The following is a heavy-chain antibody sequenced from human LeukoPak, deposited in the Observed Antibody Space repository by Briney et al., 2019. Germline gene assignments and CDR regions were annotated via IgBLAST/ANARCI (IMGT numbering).Heavy chain of an antibody. V-gene: IGHV1-69*05. CDR1: GGTFSSYA. D-gene: IGHD3-22*01. Sequence: ASVKVSCKASGGTFSSYAISWVRQAPGQELEWMGRIIPIFGTANYAQKFQGRVTITTDESTSTAYMELSSLRSEDTAVYYCARDVYDSSGYPFDYWGQGTLVTVSS. J-gene: IGHJ4*02. CDR3: ARDVYDSSGYPFDY. CDR2: IIPIFGTA.